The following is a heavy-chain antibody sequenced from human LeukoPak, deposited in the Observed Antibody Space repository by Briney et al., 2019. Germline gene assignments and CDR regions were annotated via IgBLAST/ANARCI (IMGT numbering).Heavy chain of an antibody. Sequence: PGGSLRLSCAASGFTFSSYAMSWVRQAPGKGLEWVSAISGSGGSTYYADSVKGRFTISRDNAKNSLYLQMNSLRAEDTAVYYCARDPFNYYDSSGYYQDYFDYWGQGTLVTVSS. V-gene: IGHV3-23*01. D-gene: IGHD3-22*01. J-gene: IGHJ4*02. CDR3: ARDPFNYYDSSGYYQDYFDY. CDR2: ISGSGGST. CDR1: GFTFSSYA.